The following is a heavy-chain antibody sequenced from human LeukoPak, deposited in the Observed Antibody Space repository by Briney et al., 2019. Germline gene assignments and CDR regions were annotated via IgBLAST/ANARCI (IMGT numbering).Heavy chain of an antibody. CDR3: ARDEAKQWLARGTSRYYYYMDV. CDR2: INPTGGST. J-gene: IGHJ6*03. CDR1: GYTFTSYY. Sequence: ASVKVSCKASGYTFTSYYMHWVRQAPGRGLEWMGLINPTGGSTGYAQKFQGRVTMTRDTSISTAYMELSRLRSDDTAVYYCARDEAKQWLARGTSRYYYYMDVWGKGTTVTVSS. D-gene: IGHD6-19*01. V-gene: IGHV1-2*06.